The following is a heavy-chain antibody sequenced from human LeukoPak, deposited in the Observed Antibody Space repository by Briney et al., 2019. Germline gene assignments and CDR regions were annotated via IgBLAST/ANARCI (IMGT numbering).Heavy chain of an antibody. D-gene: IGHD3-16*01. CDR3: ARNLMFTFGGVTRYFDY. V-gene: IGHV3-20*04. J-gene: IGHJ4*02. CDR1: GFTFNDYG. CDR2: INQDGGSK. Sequence: GGSLRLSCAASGFTFNDYGMSWVRQAPGKGLQWVSDINQDGGSKDYADSVKGRFNISRDNTKNSLYLQLNSLRPEDTAFYFCARNLMFTFGGVTRYFDYWGQRTLVSVSS.